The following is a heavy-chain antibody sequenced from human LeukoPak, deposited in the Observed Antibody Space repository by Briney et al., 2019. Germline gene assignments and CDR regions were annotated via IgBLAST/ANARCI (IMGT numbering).Heavy chain of an antibody. Sequence: GGSLRLSCAASGFTFSSYAMHWVRQAPGKGLEWVAVISYDGSNKYYADSVKGRFTISRDNSKNTLYLQMNSPRAEDTAVYYCEKWYYYDSSRFDDYWGQGTLVTVSS. V-gene: IGHV3-30-3*01. CDR1: GFTFSSYA. J-gene: IGHJ4*02. CDR2: ISYDGSNK. CDR3: EKWYYYDSSRFDDY. D-gene: IGHD3-22*01.